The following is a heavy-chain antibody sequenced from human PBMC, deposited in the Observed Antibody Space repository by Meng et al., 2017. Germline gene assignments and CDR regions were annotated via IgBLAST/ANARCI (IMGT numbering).Heavy chain of an antibody. CDR1: GFTFSSNY. CDR2: IGRGTDT. Sequence: GGSLRLSCAASGFTFSSNYMSWVRRAPGKGLEWVSAIGRGTDTYYADSVKGRFTISRDKSKNTLYLEMNSLRVEDTAVYYCAKHLSGSYTFDYWGQGTLVTVSS. D-gene: IGHD1-26*01. J-gene: IGHJ4*02. CDR3: AKHLSGSYTFDY. V-gene: IGHV3-23*01.